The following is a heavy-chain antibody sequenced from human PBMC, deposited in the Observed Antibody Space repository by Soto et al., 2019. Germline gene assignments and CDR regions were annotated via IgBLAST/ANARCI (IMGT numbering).Heavy chain of an antibody. CDR2: IYPGDSDT. CDR3: ASSGVGSSSSRPNGMDV. J-gene: IGHJ6*02. V-gene: IGHV5-51*01. Sequence: GESLKISCKGSGYSFTSYWIGWVRQMPGKGLEWMGIIYPGDSDTRYSPSFQGQVTISADKSISTAYLQWSSLKASDTAMYYCASSGVGSSSSRPNGMDVWGQGTTVTVSS. CDR1: GYSFTSYW. D-gene: IGHD6-6*01.